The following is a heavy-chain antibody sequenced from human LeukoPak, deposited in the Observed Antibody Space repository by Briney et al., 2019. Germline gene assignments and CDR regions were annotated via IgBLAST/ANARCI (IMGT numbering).Heavy chain of an antibody. Sequence: GGSLRLSCAASGFTFSSYWMSWVRQAPGKGLKGVASIKPDGSDKNYVDSVKGRFTISRDNAKNSLYLQVNSPRAEDTAVYHCATYSGSSGASDYWGQGTLVTVSS. CDR1: GFTFSSYW. D-gene: IGHD5-12*01. J-gene: IGHJ4*02. V-gene: IGHV3-7*01. CDR3: ATYSGSSGASDY. CDR2: IKPDGSDK.